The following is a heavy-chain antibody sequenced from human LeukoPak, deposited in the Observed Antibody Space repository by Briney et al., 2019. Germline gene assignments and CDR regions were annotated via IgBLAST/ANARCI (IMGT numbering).Heavy chain of an antibody. D-gene: IGHD6-19*01. CDR2: IKSDGSST. CDR1: GFTFSTYW. Sequence: GGSLRLSCAASGFTFSTYWMHWVRQAPGKGLVWVSRIKSDGSSTSYADFVKGRSTISRDNAKNTLYLQMNSLRAEDTAVYYCARERAPGIAVDYWGQGTLVTVSS. V-gene: IGHV3-74*01. J-gene: IGHJ4*02. CDR3: ARERAPGIAVDY.